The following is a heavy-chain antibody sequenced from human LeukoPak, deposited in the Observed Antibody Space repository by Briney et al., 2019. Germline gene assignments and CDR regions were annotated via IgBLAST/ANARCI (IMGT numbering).Heavy chain of an antibody. V-gene: IGHV3-23*01. CDR1: GFTFSSYD. D-gene: IGHD1-26*01. CDR2: ISSSGGST. CDR3: AKDVPGSYTHFDY. Sequence: GGSLRLSCAASGFTFSSYDMSWVRQAPGKGLEWVSGISSSGGSTYYADSVKGRFTISRDNSKNTLYLQMNSLRAEDTAVYYCAKDVPGSYTHFDYWGQGTLVTVSS. J-gene: IGHJ4*02.